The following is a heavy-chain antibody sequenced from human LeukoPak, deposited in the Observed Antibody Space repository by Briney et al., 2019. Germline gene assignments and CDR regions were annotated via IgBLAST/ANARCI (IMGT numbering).Heavy chain of an antibody. CDR1: GGSFSGYY. CDR3: ARSSIYYDGSGYRS. D-gene: IGHD3-22*01. V-gene: IGHV4-34*01. CDR2: INHSGST. J-gene: IGHJ5*02. Sequence: PSETLSLTCAVYGGSFSGYYWSWIRQPPGKGLEWIGEINHSGSTNYNPSLRSRVTISVDTSKNQFSLKLGSVTAADTAVYYCARSSIYYDGSGYRSSGQGTLVTVSP.